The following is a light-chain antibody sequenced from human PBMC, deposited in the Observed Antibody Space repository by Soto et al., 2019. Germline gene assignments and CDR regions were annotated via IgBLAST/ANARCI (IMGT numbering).Light chain of an antibody. V-gene: IGLV2-14*01. CDR3: NSYISDTTLPYV. Sequence: QSALTQPASVSGSPGQSITVSCTGTSSDVGGYNYVSWYQQHPGKAPKVMIYDVSKRPSGVSNRFSGSKSGNTASLTISGLQAEDEADYYCNSYISDTTLPYVFGNGTKLTVL. CDR2: DVS. CDR1: SSDVGGYNY. J-gene: IGLJ1*01.